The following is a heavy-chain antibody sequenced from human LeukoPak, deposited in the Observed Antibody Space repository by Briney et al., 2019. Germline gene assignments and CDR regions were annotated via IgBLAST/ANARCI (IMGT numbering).Heavy chain of an antibody. J-gene: IGHJ6*04. V-gene: IGHV3-48*03. CDR1: GFTFSGYE. CDR3: AELGITMIGGV. D-gene: IGHD3-10*02. Sequence: GGSLRLSCAASGFTFSGYEMNWVCQAPGKRLEWVSYISSSGSTIYYADSVKGRFTISRDNAKNSLYLQMNSLRAEDTAVYYCAELGITMIGGVWGKGTTVTISS. CDR2: ISSSGSTI.